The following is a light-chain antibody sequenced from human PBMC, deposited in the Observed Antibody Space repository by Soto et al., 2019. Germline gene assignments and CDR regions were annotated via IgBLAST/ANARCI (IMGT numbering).Light chain of an antibody. Sequence: HSVLTQPPSVSGVPGQRVIISCTGSTSNIGAGYDVHWYQQLPTTAPKLLIYGNSNRPSGVPDRFSGSKSGTSASLAITGLQAEDEADYYCQSYDRSLSGVYVFGTGTKVTVL. CDR2: GNS. CDR3: QSYDRSLSGVYV. J-gene: IGLJ1*01. CDR1: TSNIGAGYD. V-gene: IGLV1-40*01.